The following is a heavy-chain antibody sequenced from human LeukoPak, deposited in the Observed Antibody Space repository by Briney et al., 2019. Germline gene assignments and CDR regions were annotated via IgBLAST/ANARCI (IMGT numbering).Heavy chain of an antibody. V-gene: IGHV5-51*01. CDR1: GYRFTNYW. CDR2: IYPGDSDT. D-gene: IGHD3-22*01. J-gene: IGHJ4*02. CDR3: ARLGGYRASSPSDY. Sequence: GESLQISCKGSGYRFTNYWIAWVRQMPGKGLEWMGIIYPGDSDTRYSPSFQGQVTISADKSISTAYLQWSSLKASDTAMYYCARLGGYRASSPSDYWGQGTLVTVSS.